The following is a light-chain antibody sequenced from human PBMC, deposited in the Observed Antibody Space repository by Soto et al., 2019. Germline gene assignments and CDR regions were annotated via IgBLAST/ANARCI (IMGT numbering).Light chain of an antibody. CDR1: SGHYSYI. V-gene: IGLV4-60*03. CDR2: LEASGSY. Sequence: QPVLTQSSSASASLGSSVKLTCTLSSGHYSYIVAWHQQQPGKAPRYLMKLEASGSYNKGSGVPDRFSGSSSGADRYLTISNLQSEDEADYYCETWDSNTNWVFGGGTKVTVL. J-gene: IGLJ3*02. CDR3: ETWDSNTNWV.